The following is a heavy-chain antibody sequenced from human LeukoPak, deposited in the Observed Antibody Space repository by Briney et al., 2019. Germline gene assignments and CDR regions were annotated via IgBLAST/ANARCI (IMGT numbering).Heavy chain of an antibody. CDR2: LFYSGST. D-gene: IGHD3-10*01. Sequence: SETLSLTFTVSGGSISSYYWSWIRQPPGKGLEWIAYLFYSGSTDYNPSLESRVTISVDTSKNQFSLKLRSVTAADTAVYYCATVAVIRGVTYFDYWGQGTLVTVSS. CDR3: ATVAVIRGVTYFDY. J-gene: IGHJ4*02. CDR1: GGSISSYY. V-gene: IGHV4-59*01.